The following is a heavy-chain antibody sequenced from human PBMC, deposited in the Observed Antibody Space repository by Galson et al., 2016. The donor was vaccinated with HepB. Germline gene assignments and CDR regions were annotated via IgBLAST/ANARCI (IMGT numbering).Heavy chain of an antibody. D-gene: IGHD3-10*01. CDR1: GGSISTGGYY. J-gene: IGHJ5*02. CDR3: ASLNAHYGSGSPSFDP. Sequence: TLSLTCTVSGGSISTGGYYWSWIRQHPGKGLEWIAYIFYSGTTFYNPSLRSRVTISIDTSKNQFSLKLTSVSAADTAVYYCASLNAHYGSGSPSFDPWGRGTLVTVSS. V-gene: IGHV4-31*03. CDR2: IFYSGTT.